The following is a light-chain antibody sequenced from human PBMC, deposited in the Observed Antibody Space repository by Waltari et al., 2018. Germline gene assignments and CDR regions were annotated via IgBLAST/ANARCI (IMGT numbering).Light chain of an antibody. CDR2: DAY. V-gene: IGKV3-20*01. CDR3: QHYVRLPVT. J-gene: IGKJ1*01. Sequence: DIVLTQFPGTLSLSAGERATLSCRASPSIRKYLAWYQLRPGQAPRLLIYDAYIRAAGIPDRFSGSGSGTDFSLTISRLEPEDFAMYDCQHYVRLPVTFGQGTKVEIK. CDR1: PSIRKY.